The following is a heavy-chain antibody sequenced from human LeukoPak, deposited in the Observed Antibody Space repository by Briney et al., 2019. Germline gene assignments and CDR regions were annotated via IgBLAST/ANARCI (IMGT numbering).Heavy chain of an antibody. CDR1: GFTVSSDY. J-gene: IGHJ3*02. CDR3: ARGPYGSSGTPDAFDI. CDR2: IYSGGTT. D-gene: IGHD3-10*01. V-gene: IGHV3-66*01. Sequence: GGSLRLSCAASGFTVSSDYMSWVRQAPGKGLEWVSVIYSGGTTHYADSVKGRFTISRDNSRNTLYLQMNSLRAEDTAVYYCARGPYGSSGTPDAFDIWGQGTMVTVSS.